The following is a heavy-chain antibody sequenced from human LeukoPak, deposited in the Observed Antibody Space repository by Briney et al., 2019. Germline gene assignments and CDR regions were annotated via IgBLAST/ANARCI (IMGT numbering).Heavy chain of an antibody. CDR2: INAGNGNT. J-gene: IGHJ6*03. V-gene: IGHV1-3*03. Sequence: GASVKVSCKASGYTFTNYTMHWVRQAPGQRLEWMGWINAGNGNTKYSQEFQGRVTITRNTSISTAYMELSSLRSEDTAVYYCARRHRTGYYYYMDVWGKGTTVTVSS. CDR1: GYTFTNYT. CDR3: ARRHRTGYYYYMDV.